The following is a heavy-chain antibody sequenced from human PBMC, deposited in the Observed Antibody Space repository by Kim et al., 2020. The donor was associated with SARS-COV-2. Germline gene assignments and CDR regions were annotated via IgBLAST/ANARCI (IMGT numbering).Heavy chain of an antibody. CDR3: ARGRITIFGVVTEFDY. D-gene: IGHD3-3*01. J-gene: IGHJ4*02. Sequence: SRKSRLTISGHTSKNQFSLKLSSVTAADTAVYYCARGRITIFGVVTEFDYWGQGTLVTVSS. V-gene: IGHV4-31*02.